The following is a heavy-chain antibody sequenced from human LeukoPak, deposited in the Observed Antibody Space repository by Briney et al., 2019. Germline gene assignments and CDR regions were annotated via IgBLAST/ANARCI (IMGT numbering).Heavy chain of an antibody. CDR2: IIPIFGTA. D-gene: IGHD2-2*01. CDR3: ARSGEVVPAARPTRPYYYGMDV. CDR1: GGTFIKYA. V-gene: IGHV1-69*13. Sequence: SVTVSFKGSGGTFIKYAISWVGQAPGQGGEWMGGIIPIFGTANYAQKFQGRVTITADESPSTAYMELSSLRSEDTAVYYCARSGEVVPAARPTRPYYYGMDVWGKGTTVTVSS. J-gene: IGHJ6*04.